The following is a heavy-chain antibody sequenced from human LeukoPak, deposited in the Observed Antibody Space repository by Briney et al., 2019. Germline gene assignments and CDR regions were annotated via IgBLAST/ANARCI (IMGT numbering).Heavy chain of an antibody. Sequence: SETLSLTCAVFGGSFSDYYWSWIRQPPGKGLEWIGEINHSGITNYNPPLKSRVTISADASKNQFSLKLSSVTAADTSVYYCASDTVAGTGWGQGTLVTVSS. CDR1: GGSFSDYY. CDR2: INHSGIT. D-gene: IGHD6-19*01. V-gene: IGHV4-34*01. CDR3: ASDTVAGTG. J-gene: IGHJ4*02.